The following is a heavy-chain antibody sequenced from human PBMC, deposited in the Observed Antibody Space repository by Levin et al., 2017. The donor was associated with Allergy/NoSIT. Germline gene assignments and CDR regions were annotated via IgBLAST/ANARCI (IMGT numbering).Heavy chain of an antibody. J-gene: IGHJ4*02. V-gene: IGHV3-23*01. CDR2: ISGSGGYT. Sequence: GESLKISCAASGFTFSSYAMNWVRQAPGKGLEWVSVISGSGGYTYYADSVKGRFTISRDNSKNTLYLQMNSLRAEDTALYYCAKEPPYCGGDCYSIVDSRGQGTLVTVSS. D-gene: IGHD2-21*02. CDR3: AKEPPYCGGDCYSIVDS. CDR1: GFTFSSYA.